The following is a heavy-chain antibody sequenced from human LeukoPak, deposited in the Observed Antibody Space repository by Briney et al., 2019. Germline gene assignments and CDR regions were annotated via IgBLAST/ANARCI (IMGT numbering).Heavy chain of an antibody. CDR1: GGSISSGGYS. D-gene: IGHD3-22*01. CDR2: IYHSGST. J-gene: IGHJ4*02. V-gene: IGHV4-30-2*01. Sequence: PSETLSLTCAVSGGSISSGGYSWSWIRQPPGKGLEWIGYIYHSGSTYYNPSLKSRVTISVDRSKNQFSLKLSSVTAADTAVYYCARRRYYWNYWGQGTLVTVSS. CDR3: ARRRYYWNY.